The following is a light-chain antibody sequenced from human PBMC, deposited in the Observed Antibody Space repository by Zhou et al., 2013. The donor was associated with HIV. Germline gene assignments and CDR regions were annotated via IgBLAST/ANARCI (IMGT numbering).Light chain of an antibody. CDR3: QQYNNWPPGT. J-gene: IGKJ1*01. Sequence: EIVMTQSPATLSVSPGERATLSCRASQSVSSNLAWYQQKPGQAPRLLIYTASNRATDVPDRFSGSGSGTEFTLTISSLQSEDFAVYYCQQYNNWPPGTFGQGTKVEIK. V-gene: IGKV3D-15*01. CDR1: QSVSSN. CDR2: TAS.